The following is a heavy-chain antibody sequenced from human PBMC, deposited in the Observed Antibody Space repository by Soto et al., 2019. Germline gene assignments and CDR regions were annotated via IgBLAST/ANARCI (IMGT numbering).Heavy chain of an antibody. Sequence: GGSLRLSCAASGFTFSSYGMHWVRQAPGKGLEWVAVISYDGSNKYYADSVKGRFTISRDNSKNTLYLQMNSLRAEDTAVYYCARSLFMVAPDNEPFDYWGQGTLVTVSS. CDR3: ARSLFMVAPDNEPFDY. CDR2: ISYDGSNK. CDR1: GFTFSSYG. J-gene: IGHJ4*02. V-gene: IGHV3-30*03. D-gene: IGHD5-12*01.